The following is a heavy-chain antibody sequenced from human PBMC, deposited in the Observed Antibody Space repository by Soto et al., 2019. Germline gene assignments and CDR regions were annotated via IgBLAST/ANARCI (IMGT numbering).Heavy chain of an antibody. J-gene: IGHJ6*02. Sequence: SETLSLTCTISGGSISSSRYYWGWIRQPPGKGLEWIGSIYYSGSTYYNPSLKSRVTISVDTSKNQFSLKLSSVTAADTAVYYCARGYTDYYVMDFWGQGTTVTVSS. CDR1: GGSISSSRYY. V-gene: IGHV4-39*01. D-gene: IGHD5-12*01. CDR2: IYYSGST. CDR3: ARGYTDYYVMDF.